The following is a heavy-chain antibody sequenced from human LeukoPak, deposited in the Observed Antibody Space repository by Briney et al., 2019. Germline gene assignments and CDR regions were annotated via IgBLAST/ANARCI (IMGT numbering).Heavy chain of an antibody. CDR3: ARAPGDYFGYYYYYMDV. V-gene: IGHV3-20*04. Sequence: PGGSLRLSCAASGFTFDDYGMSWVRQAPGKGLEWVSGINWNGGSTGYADSVKGRFTISRDNAKNSLYLQMNSLRAEDTALYYCARAPGDYFGYYYYYMDVWGKGTTVTVSS. CDR1: GFTFDDYG. J-gene: IGHJ6*03. D-gene: IGHD4-17*01. CDR2: INWNGGST.